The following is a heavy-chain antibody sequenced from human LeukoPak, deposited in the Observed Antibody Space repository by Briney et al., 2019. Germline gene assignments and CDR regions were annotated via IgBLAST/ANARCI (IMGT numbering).Heavy chain of an antibody. D-gene: IGHD3-22*01. Sequence: PSETLSLTCTVSGGSITSGDYYWSWIRQPPGKGLEWIGYIYYSGSTYYNPSLKSRVPISVDTSKNQFSLKLSSVTAADTAVYYCAILRGGYYYWFGPWGQGTLVTVSS. CDR2: IYYSGST. V-gene: IGHV4-30-4*01. CDR3: AILRGGYYYWFGP. CDR1: GGSITSGDYY. J-gene: IGHJ5*02.